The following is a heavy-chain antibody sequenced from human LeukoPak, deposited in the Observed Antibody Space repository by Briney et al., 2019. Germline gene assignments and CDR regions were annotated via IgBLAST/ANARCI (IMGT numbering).Heavy chain of an antibody. CDR2: ISGSGGST. CDR1: GFTFSSYA. V-gene: IGHV3-23*01. J-gene: IGHJ5*02. CDR3: AKDRGQSSGWYP. Sequence: GGSLRLSCAASGFTFSSYAMSWVRQAPGKGLEWVSAISGSGGSTYYADSVRGRFTISRDNSKNTLYLQMNSLRAEDTAVYYCAKDRGQSSGWYPWGQGTLVTVSS. D-gene: IGHD6-19*01.